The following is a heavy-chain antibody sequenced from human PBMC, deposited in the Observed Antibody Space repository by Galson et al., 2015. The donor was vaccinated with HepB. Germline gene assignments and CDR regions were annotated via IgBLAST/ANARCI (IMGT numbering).Heavy chain of an antibody. Sequence: SVKVSCKASGGTFSSYAISWVRQAPGQGLEWMGGIIPRFGTANYAQEFQGRVTITADESTSTAYMELSSLRFDDTAVYYCARDLGRVDGSGSYYNVDYYGMDVWGQGTTVAVSS. V-gene: IGHV1-69*13. CDR2: IIPRFGTA. D-gene: IGHD3-10*01. CDR3: ARDLGRVDGSGSYYNVDYYGMDV. J-gene: IGHJ6*02. CDR1: GGTFSSYA.